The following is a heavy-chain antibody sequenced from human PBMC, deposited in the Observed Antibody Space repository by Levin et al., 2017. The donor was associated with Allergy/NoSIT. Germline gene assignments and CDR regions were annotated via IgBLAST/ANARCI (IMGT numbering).Heavy chain of an antibody. CDR1: GFTFSSYG. V-gene: IGHV3-33*01. D-gene: IGHD2-2*01. Sequence: PGGSLRLSCAASGFTFSSYGMHWVRQAPGKGLEWVAVIWYDGSNKYYADSVKGRFTISRDNSKNTLYLQMNSLRAEDTAVYYCARDSPLAMLVSCYFDYWGQGTLVTVSS. CDR2: IWYDGSNK. J-gene: IGHJ4*02. CDR3: ARDSPLAMLVSCYFDY.